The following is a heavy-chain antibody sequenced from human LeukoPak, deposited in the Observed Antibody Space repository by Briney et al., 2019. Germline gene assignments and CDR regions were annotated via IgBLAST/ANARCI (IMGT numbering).Heavy chain of an antibody. CDR1: GYSISSGYY. D-gene: IGHD6-6*01. CDR3: ARVPDRPPGFFDY. J-gene: IGHJ4*02. V-gene: IGHV4-38-2*02. Sequence: PSETLSLTCSVSGYSISSGYYWGWIRQPPGKGLEWIGSIYHSGSTYYNPSLKSRVTISVDTSKNQFSLKLSSVTAADTAVYYCARVPDRPPGFFDYWGQGTLVTVSS. CDR2: IYHSGST.